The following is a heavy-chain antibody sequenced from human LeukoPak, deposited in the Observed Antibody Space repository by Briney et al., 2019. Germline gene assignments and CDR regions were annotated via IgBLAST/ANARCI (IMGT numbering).Heavy chain of an antibody. CDR1: GGSFSGYY. CDR3: ARSGSFTYYFDY. Sequence: PSETLSLTCAVYGGSFSGYYWSWVRQAPGKGLEWVSGINWNGGSTGYADSVKGRFTISRDNAKNSLYLQMNSLRAEDTALYYCARSGSFTYYFDYWGQGTLVTVSS. CDR2: INWNGGST. J-gene: IGHJ4*02. V-gene: IGHV3-20*04. D-gene: IGHD1-26*01.